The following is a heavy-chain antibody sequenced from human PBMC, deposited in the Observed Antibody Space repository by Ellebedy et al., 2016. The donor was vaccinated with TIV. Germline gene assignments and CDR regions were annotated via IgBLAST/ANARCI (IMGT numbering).Heavy chain of an antibody. J-gene: IGHJ6*02. CDR1: GYTFTSYY. CDR3: ARPPSVDPHMNV. CDR2: INPTAGST. V-gene: IGHV1-46*01. Sequence: AASVKVSCKASGYTFTSYYMHWVRQAPGQGLEWMGIINPTAGSTSSAQKFQGRVTMTSDTSTRTVYMELSSLRSEDTAVYNCARPPSVDPHMNVWGQGTTVTVSS. D-gene: IGHD6-19*01.